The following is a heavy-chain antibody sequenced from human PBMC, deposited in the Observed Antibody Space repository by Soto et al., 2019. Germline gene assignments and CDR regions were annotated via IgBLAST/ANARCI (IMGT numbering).Heavy chain of an antibody. CDR3: ARGAHEPYYYDSSGSFDY. V-gene: IGHV3-30-3*01. Sequence: GGSLRLSCAASGFTFSSYAMHWVRQAPGKGLEWVAVISYDGSNKYYADSVKGRFTISRDNSKNTLYLQMNSLRAEDTAVYYCARGAHEPYYYDSSGSFDYWGQGTLVTVSS. CDR2: ISYDGSNK. D-gene: IGHD3-22*01. CDR1: GFTFSSYA. J-gene: IGHJ4*02.